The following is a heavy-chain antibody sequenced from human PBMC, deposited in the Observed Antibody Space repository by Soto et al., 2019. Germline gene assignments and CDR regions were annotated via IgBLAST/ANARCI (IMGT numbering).Heavy chain of an antibody. CDR3: ASGFDSDGLYNGGHP. J-gene: IGHJ5*02. D-gene: IGHD3-22*01. Sequence: VQLQESGPGLVKPSGTLSLTCTVSGGSISTTNWWSWVRQSPGKGLEWIGEILHIGSTNYNPSLKSRVKRARDKSKIRFSLRLSCVTAADTAVYYCASGFDSDGLYNGGHPWGQGTLVSVSS. CDR2: ILHIGST. CDR1: GGSISTTNW. V-gene: IGHV4-4*02.